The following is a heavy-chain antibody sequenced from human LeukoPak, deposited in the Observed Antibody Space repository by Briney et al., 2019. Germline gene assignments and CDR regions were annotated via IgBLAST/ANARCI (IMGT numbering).Heavy chain of an antibody. CDR3: ARDSDPTATTVTTPGDY. J-gene: IGHJ4*02. Sequence: GGSLRLSCAASGFTFSSYAMHWVRQAPGKGLEWVAVIPYDGSNKYYADSVKGRFTISRDNSKNTLYLQMNSLRAEDTAVYYCARDSDPTATTVTTPGDYWGQGTLVTVSS. D-gene: IGHD4-17*01. CDR2: IPYDGSNK. CDR1: GFTFSSYA. V-gene: IGHV3-30-3*01.